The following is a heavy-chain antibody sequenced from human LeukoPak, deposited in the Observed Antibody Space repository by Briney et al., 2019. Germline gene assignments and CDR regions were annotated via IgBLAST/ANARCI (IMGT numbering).Heavy chain of an antibody. D-gene: IGHD1-26*01. CDR1: GYTFTSFW. CDR3: ARVGGSFPSALDF. Sequence: GESLKISCKGSGYTFTSFWIGWVRQMPGKGLEWMGIIYPGDSDTRYSPSFQGQVTISADRFISTAYVQWSSLKASDTAFYYCARVGGSFPSALDFWGQGTLVTVSS. CDR2: IYPGDSDT. J-gene: IGHJ4*02. V-gene: IGHV5-51*01.